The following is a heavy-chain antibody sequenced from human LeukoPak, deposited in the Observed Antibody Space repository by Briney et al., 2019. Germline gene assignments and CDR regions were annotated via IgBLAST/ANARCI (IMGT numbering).Heavy chain of an antibody. CDR1: GFTFSSYA. J-gene: IGHJ4*02. D-gene: IGHD4-17*01. V-gene: IGHV3-30-3*01. Sequence: PGGSLRLSCAASGFTFSSYAMHWVRQAPGKGLEWVALISYDGSGQYYTESVKGRFTISRDNSKNTLYLQVNSLRAEDTAVYYCARGGDYGDVTDYWGQGTLVTVSS. CDR2: ISYDGSGQ. CDR3: ARGGDYGDVTDY.